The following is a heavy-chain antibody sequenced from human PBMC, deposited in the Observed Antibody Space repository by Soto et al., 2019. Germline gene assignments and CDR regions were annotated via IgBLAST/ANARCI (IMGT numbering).Heavy chain of an antibody. J-gene: IGHJ5*02. CDR3: AREGQLAPGCTMYNGFDL. CDR2: IYYSVST. D-gene: IGHD6-6*01. CDR1: GGSVRSGRYY. Sequence: AETLSLTCTVSGGSVRSGRYYRSWIQHPPGKGLEWIGYIYYSVSTNYNPSLKSRVTISVDTSKNQFSLKLSSVTAADTAVYYCAREGQLAPGCTMYNGFDLWGQGTLVSVSA. V-gene: IGHV4-61*01.